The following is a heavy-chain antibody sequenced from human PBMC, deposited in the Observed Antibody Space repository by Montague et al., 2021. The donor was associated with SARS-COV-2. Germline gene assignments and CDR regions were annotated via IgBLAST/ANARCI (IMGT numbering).Heavy chain of an antibody. Sequence: SETLSLTCTASGGSMSDHYWAWIRQPPGKGLEWLANIYYSGGINSNASLKSRVSMSVDTSKNQFSLKLTSVTAADTAVYYCARAVSVRRAVNWFDPWGQGTLVTVSS. V-gene: IGHV4-59*11. CDR2: IYYSGGI. CDR1: GGSMSDHY. J-gene: IGHJ5*02. CDR3: ARAVSVRRAVNWFDP. D-gene: IGHD3-10*01.